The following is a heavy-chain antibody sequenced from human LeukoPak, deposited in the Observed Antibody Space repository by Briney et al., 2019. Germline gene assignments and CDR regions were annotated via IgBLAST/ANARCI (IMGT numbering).Heavy chain of an antibody. CDR2: IYYSGST. J-gene: IGHJ3*02. Sequence: PSETLSLTCTVSGGSISSYSWSWIRQPPGKGLEWIGYIYYSGSTNYNPSLKSRVTISVDTSKNLFSLKLSSVTAADTAVYYCARDKKKAVDTAMVMRWDAFDIWGQGTMVTVSS. CDR1: GGSISSYS. D-gene: IGHD5-18*01. V-gene: IGHV4-59*01. CDR3: ARDKKKAVDTAMVMRWDAFDI.